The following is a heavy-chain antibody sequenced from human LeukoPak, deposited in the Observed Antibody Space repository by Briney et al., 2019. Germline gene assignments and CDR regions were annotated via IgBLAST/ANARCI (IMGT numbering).Heavy chain of an antibody. D-gene: IGHD6-13*01. J-gene: IGHJ5*02. Sequence: SVKVSCKASGYTFTSYGISWVRQAPGQGLEWLGWISPDNGDTNYAQKFQGRVTMTTDTSTRTAYMELRSLRSDDTAVYYCARDRGIAAADTFDPWGQGTLVIVSS. CDR1: GYTFTSYG. CDR2: ISPDNGDT. CDR3: ARDRGIAAADTFDP. V-gene: IGHV1-18*01.